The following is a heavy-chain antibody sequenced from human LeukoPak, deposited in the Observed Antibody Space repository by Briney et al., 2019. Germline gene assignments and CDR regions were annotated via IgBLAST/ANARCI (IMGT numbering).Heavy chain of an antibody. V-gene: IGHV1-46*01. Sequence: ASVKVSCKASGYTFTSYYMHWVRQAPGQGLEWMGIINPSGGSTSYAQKFQGRVTMTRDTFTSTVYMELSSLRSEDTAVYYCASPGGYFDWFPNGFDYWGQGTLVTVSS. CDR3: ASPGGYFDWFPNGFDY. CDR2: INPSGGST. J-gene: IGHJ4*02. D-gene: IGHD3-9*01. CDR1: GYTFTSYY.